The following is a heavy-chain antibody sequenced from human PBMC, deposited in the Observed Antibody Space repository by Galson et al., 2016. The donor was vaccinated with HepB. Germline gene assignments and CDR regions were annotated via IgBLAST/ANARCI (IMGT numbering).Heavy chain of an antibody. Sequence: SETLSLTCTVSGGSIRSNSYYWGWLRQPPGKGLAWIGSIYYSGSTYYNPSLKSRVTISVDTSKNQFSLKLTSVTAADTAIYYCARQADYYASSGSSSEDYWGQGTLVTVSS. J-gene: IGHJ4*02. CDR1: GGSIRSNSYY. CDR2: IYYSGST. V-gene: IGHV4-39*01. D-gene: IGHD3-22*01. CDR3: ARQADYYASSGSSSEDY.